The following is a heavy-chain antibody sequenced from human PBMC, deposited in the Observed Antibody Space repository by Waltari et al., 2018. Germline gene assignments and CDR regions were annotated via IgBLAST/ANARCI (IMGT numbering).Heavy chain of an antibody. CDR2: INQRGRT. CDR1: GGSFSGYY. D-gene: IGHD3-3*01. J-gene: IGHJ5*02. CDR3: ARVRTGITIFGVVSMHWFDP. Sequence: QVQLQQWGAGLLKPSETLSLTCAVYGGSFSGYYWSWIRQPPGKGLEWIGEINQRGRTNYDPSNKSRVTIARDKSKNQFSLKRSSVTAADTAVDDCARVRTGITIFGVVSMHWFDPWGQGTLVTVSS. V-gene: IGHV4-34*01.